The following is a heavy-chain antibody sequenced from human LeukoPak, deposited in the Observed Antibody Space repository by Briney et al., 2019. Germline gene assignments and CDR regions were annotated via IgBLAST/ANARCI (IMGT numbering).Heavy chain of an antibody. D-gene: IGHD2-2*01. J-gene: IGHJ4*02. Sequence: GGSLRLSCAAPGFTFSDYWMHWVRQAPGKGLVWVSRIDSDGSSTTYADSVKGRFTISRDNAKNTLYLQMNSLRAEDTAVYYCVRVACSSTNCATVDYWGQGTLVTVSS. CDR1: GFTFSDYW. CDR3: VRVACSSTNCATVDY. CDR2: IDSDGSST. V-gene: IGHV3-74*01.